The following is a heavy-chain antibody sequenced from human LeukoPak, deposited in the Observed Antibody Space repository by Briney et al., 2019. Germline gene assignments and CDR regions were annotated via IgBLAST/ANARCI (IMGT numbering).Heavy chain of an antibody. J-gene: IGHJ4*02. CDR1: GYSIGSGYY. D-gene: IGHD6-13*01. CDR3: ASSIAAAGTVYFDC. CDR2: IYHSGST. V-gene: IGHV4-38-2*01. Sequence: SETLSLTCAVSGYSIGSGYYWGWIRQPPGKGMEWIGSIYHSGSTYYNPSLKSRVTISVDTSKNQFSLKLSSVTAADTAVYYCASSIAAAGTVYFDCWGQGTLVTVSS.